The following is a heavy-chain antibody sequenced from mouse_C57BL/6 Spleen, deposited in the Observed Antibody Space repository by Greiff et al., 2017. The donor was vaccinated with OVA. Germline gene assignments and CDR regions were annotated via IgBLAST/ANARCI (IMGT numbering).Heavy chain of an antibody. V-gene: IGHV8-12*01. CDR2: IYWDDDK. Sequence: QVTLKVCGPGILQSSQTLSLTCSFSGFSLSTSGMGVSWIRQPSGKGLEWLAHIYWDDDKRYNPSLKSRLTISKDTSRNQVFLKITSVDTADTATYYCARRRREEYYGSSEGYFDYWGQGTTLTVSS. CDR3: ARRRREEYYGSSEGYFDY. CDR1: GFSLSTSGMG. D-gene: IGHD1-1*01. J-gene: IGHJ2*01.